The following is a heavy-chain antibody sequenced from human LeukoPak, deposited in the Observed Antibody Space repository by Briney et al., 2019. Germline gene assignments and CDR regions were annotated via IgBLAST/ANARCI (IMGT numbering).Heavy chain of an antibody. V-gene: IGHV4-59*01. D-gene: IGHD2-21*01. Sequence: SETLSLTCTVSGGSISSYYWSWIRQPPGKGLEWIGYIYYSGSTNYNPSLKSRVTISVDTSKNQFSLKLSSVTAADTAVYYCARDSSTWGLGIFDYWGQGTLVTVSS. J-gene: IGHJ4*02. CDR2: IYYSGST. CDR1: GGSISSYY. CDR3: ARDSSTWGLGIFDY.